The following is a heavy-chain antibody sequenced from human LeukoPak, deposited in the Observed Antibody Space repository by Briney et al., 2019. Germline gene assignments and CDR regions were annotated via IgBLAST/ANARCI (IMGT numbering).Heavy chain of an antibody. J-gene: IGHJ4*02. CDR1: GGSISSGDYY. V-gene: IGHV4-30-4*01. CDR3: ARVQPTVTDYYFDY. D-gene: IGHD4-17*01. Sequence: SETLSLTCTVSGGSISSGDYYWSWIRLPPGKGLEWIGYIYYSGSTYYNPSLKSRVTISVDTSKNQFSLKLSSVTAADTAVYYCARVQPTVTDYYFDYWGQGTLVTASS. CDR2: IYYSGST.